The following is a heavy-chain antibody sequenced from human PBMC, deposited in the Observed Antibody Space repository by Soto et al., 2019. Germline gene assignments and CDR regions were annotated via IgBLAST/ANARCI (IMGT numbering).Heavy chain of an antibody. V-gene: IGHV1-18*01. D-gene: IGHD6-19*01. J-gene: IGHJ5*02. CDR2: ISAYNGNT. CDR1: GYTFTSYG. Sequence: GASVKVSCKASGYTFTSYGISWVRQAPGQGLEWMGWISAYNGNTNYAQKLQGRVTMTTDTSTSTAYMELRSLRSDDTAVYYCARDPDSSGWFHWFDPWGQGTLVTVSS. CDR3: ARDPDSSGWFHWFDP.